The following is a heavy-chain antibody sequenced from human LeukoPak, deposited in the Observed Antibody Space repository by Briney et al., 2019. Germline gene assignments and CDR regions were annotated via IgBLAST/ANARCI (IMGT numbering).Heavy chain of an antibody. CDR1: GYSFTSYW. Sequence: GESLKISCKGSGYSFTSYWIGWVRQMPGKGLEWMGIIYPGDSDTRYSPPFQGQVTISADKSISTAYLQWSGLKASDTAMYYCARGTIRRGSPFDYWGQGTLVTVSS. CDR2: IYPGDSDT. D-gene: IGHD3-9*01. CDR3: ARGTIRRGSPFDY. V-gene: IGHV5-51*01. J-gene: IGHJ4*02.